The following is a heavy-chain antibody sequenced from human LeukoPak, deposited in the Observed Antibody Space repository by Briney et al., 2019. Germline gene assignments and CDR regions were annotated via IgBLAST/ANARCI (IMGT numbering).Heavy chain of an antibody. Sequence: GGSLRLSCVASGFTFSSYGMHWVRQAPGKGLEWVAVISYDGSNKYYADSVKGRFTISRDNSKNTLYLQMNSLRAEDTAVYYCAKIGVWGSYPFDYWGQGTLVTVSS. D-gene: IGHD3-16*01. CDR2: ISYDGSNK. V-gene: IGHV3-30*18. CDR1: GFTFSSYG. J-gene: IGHJ4*02. CDR3: AKIGVWGSYPFDY.